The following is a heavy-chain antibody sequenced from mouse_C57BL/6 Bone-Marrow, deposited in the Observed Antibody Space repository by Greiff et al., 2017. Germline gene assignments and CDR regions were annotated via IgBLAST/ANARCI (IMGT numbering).Heavy chain of an antibody. J-gene: IGHJ3*01. Sequence: VQLQQPGAELVKPGASVKVSCKASGYTFTSYWLHWVKQRPGQGLEWIGRIHPSDSDTNYNQKFKGKATLTVDKSSSTAYMQLSSLTSEDSAVYYCAIGRLRRGSWFAYWGQGTLVTVSA. V-gene: IGHV1-74*01. CDR2: IHPSDSDT. CDR3: AIGRLRRGSWFAY. D-gene: IGHD2-4*01. CDR1: GYTFTSYW.